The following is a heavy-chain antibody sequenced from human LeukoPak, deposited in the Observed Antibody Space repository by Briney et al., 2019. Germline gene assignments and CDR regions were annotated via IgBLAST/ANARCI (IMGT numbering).Heavy chain of an antibody. CDR2: INPSGGST. Sequence: ASVKVSRKASGYTFTSYYMHWVRQAPGQGLEWMGIINPSGGSTSYAQKFQGRVTMTRDTSTSTVYMELSSLRSEDTAVYYCARVTRHGDYVEPPHLDYWGQGTLVTVSS. CDR3: ARVTRHGDYVEPPHLDY. CDR1: GYTFTSYY. J-gene: IGHJ4*02. D-gene: IGHD4-17*01. V-gene: IGHV1-46*01.